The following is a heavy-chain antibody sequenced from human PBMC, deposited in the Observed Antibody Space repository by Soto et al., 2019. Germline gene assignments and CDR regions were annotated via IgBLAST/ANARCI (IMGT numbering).Heavy chain of an antibody. CDR2: MNPNSGNT. J-gene: IGHJ3*02. D-gene: IGHD3-10*01. CDR1: GYTFTSYD. CDR3: ARVYASGSYYSGAGAFYS. Sequence: ASVKVSCKASGYTFTSYDINWVRHATGQGLEWMGWMNPNSGNTGYAQKFQGRVTMTRNTSISTAYMELSSLRSEDTAVYYWARVYASGSYYSGAGAFYSWGLGTMVTVTS. V-gene: IGHV1-8*01.